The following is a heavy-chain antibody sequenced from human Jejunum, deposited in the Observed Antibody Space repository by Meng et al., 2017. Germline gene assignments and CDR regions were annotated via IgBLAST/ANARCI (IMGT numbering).Heavy chain of an antibody. CDR3: ASDQYASAWFKY. CDR2: ISYSGNT. D-gene: IGHD2-2*01. CDR1: GDSINSTPYY. Sequence: QLQPQESGPGLVKPSETLSLTCTVSGDSINSTPYYWGWVRQPPGEGLEWLGSISYSGNTYYNPSLKSRVTISVDTSKNQFSLKVTSVTAADTAVYYCASDQYASAWFKYWGQGALVTVSS. J-gene: IGHJ4*02. V-gene: IGHV4-39*07.